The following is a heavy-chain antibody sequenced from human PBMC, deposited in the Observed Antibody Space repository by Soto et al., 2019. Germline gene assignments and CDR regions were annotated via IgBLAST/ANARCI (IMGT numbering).Heavy chain of an antibody. CDR1: GYTFTSYG. CDR2: ISAYNGNT. CDR3: VGAGASMSSGWFYWFGR. Sequence: ASVKVSCKASGYTFTSYGISWVRQAPGQGLEWMGWISAYNGNTNYAQKLQGRVTMTTDTSTSTAYMELRSLRSDDTAVYYCVGAGASMSSGWFYWFGRWGQGSRFTVGS. J-gene: IGHJ5*02. D-gene: IGHD6-19*01. V-gene: IGHV1-18*01.